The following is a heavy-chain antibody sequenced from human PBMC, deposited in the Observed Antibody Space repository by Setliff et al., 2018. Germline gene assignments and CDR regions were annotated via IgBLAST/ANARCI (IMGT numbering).Heavy chain of an antibody. Sequence: ASVKVSCKASGYTFTSYGIRWVRQAPGQGLEWMGWISAYNGNTNYAQKLQGRVTMTTDTSTSTAYMELRSLRSDDTAVYYCARDKATYYDSSGYYFTSSMDVWGQGTTVTVS. J-gene: IGHJ6*02. CDR1: GYTFTSYG. CDR2: ISAYNGNT. D-gene: IGHD3-22*01. CDR3: ARDKATYYDSSGYYFTSSMDV. V-gene: IGHV1-18*01.